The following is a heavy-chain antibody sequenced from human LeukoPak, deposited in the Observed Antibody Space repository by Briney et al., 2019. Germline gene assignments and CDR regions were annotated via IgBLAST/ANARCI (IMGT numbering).Heavy chain of an antibody. CDR2: IYYSGST. D-gene: IGHD1-1*01. CDR3: ARGGATVQSYYFDY. V-gene: IGHV4-59*01. CDR1: GGSISSYY. Sequence: SETLSLTCTVSGGSISSYYWSWIRQPPGKGLEWIGYIYYSGSTNYNPSLKSRVTISVDTSKNQFSLKLSPVTAADTAVYYCARGGATVQSYYFDYWGQGTLVTVSS. J-gene: IGHJ4*02.